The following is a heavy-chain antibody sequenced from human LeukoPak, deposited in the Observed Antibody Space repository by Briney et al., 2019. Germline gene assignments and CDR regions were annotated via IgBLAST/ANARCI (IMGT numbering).Heavy chain of an antibody. D-gene: IGHD6-19*01. V-gene: IGHV1-8*01. Sequence: GASVNVSCKASGYTFTTYDINWVRQAPRQGLEWMGWMNPNSGNTGYAQKFQGRVTMTRNTSTTTPYMELNSLRSEDTAVYYCASEQWLKREGVYYYYGVAVWGQGTTVTVSS. J-gene: IGHJ6*02. CDR3: ASEQWLKREGVYYYYGVAV. CDR1: GYTFTTYD. CDR2: MNPNSGNT.